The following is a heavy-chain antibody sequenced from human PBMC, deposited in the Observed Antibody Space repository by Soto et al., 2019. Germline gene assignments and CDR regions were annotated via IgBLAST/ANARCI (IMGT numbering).Heavy chain of an antibody. V-gene: IGHV4-31*03. D-gene: IGHD2-2*01. CDR1: GGSISSGGYY. Sequence: QVQLQESGPGLVKPSQTLSLTCTVSGGSISSGGYYWSWIRQHPGKGLEWIGYIYYSGSTYYNPSHQSRVTISVDTSKNEVSLKLSSVTAADTAVYYCARSPVPRGPYGMDVWGQGTTVTVSS. CDR3: ARSPVPRGPYGMDV. CDR2: IYYSGST. J-gene: IGHJ6*02.